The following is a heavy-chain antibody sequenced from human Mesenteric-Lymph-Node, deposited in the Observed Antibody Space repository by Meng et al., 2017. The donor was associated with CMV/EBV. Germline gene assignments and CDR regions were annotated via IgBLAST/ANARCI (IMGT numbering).Heavy chain of an antibody. CDR3: ARDGDYYDSSGYNPFDY. Sequence: GGSISSSSYYWGWIRQPPGKGLEWIGSIYYSGSTYYNPSLKSRVTISVDTSKNQFSLKLSSVTAADTAVYYCARDGDYYDSSGYNPFDYWGQGTLVTVSS. V-gene: IGHV4-39*07. D-gene: IGHD3-22*01. CDR2: IYYSGST. CDR1: GGSISSSSYY. J-gene: IGHJ4*02.